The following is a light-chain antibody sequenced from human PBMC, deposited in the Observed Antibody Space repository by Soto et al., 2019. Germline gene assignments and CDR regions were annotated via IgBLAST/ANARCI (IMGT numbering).Light chain of an antibody. CDR3: QQYDDHSIT. J-gene: IGKJ5*01. Sequence: IQMTQSPTSLSASAEDRVTISCQASEDIAKALNWYRQKQGQAPKLLIYDASKLETGVPSRFIGSGSGTHFTFTISSLQAEDFETYYCQQYDDHSITFGQRTRLEI. V-gene: IGKV1-33*01. CDR1: EDIAKA. CDR2: DAS.